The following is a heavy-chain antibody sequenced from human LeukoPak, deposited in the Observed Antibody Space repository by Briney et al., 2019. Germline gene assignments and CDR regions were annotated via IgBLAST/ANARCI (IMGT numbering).Heavy chain of an antibody. CDR3: AKGDITIFGVVIPPGWYY. CDR1: GFTFSSYA. V-gene: IGHV3-23*01. CDR2: ISGSGGST. D-gene: IGHD3-3*01. J-gene: IGHJ4*02. Sequence: LTGGSLRLSCAASGFTFSSYAMSWVRQAPGKGLEWVSAISGSGGSTYYADSVKGRFTISRDNSKNTLCLQMNSLRAEDTAVYSCAKGDITIFGVVIPPGWYYWGQGTLVTVSS.